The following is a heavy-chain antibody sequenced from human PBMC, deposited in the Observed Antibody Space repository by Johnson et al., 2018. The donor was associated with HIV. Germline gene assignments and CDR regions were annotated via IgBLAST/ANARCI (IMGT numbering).Heavy chain of an antibody. CDR3: ARGTVCGGDCYSRAFDI. D-gene: IGHD2-21*02. CDR1: GFTFSSYT. Sequence: QVQLVESGGGVVQPGRSLRLSCAASGFTFSSYTMHWVRQAPGKGLECVAVISYDGSNKYYADSVKGRFTISRDNSKNTLYLQMNSLRAEDTAVYYCARGTVCGGDCYSRAFDIWGQGTMVTVSS. CDR2: ISYDGSNK. V-gene: IGHV3-30-3*01. J-gene: IGHJ3*02.